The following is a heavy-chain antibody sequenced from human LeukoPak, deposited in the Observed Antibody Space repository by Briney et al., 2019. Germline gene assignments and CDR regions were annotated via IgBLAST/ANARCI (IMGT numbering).Heavy chain of an antibody. Sequence: GASVKVSCKASGYTFTGYYMHWVRQAPGQGLEWMGWINPNSGGTNYAQKFQGRVTMTRDTSISTAYMELSRLRSDDTAVYYCASGCSSTSCYPGGIYYYGMDAWGQGTTVTVSS. CDR3: ASGCSSTSCYPGGIYYYGMDA. CDR2: INPNSGGT. D-gene: IGHD2-2*01. V-gene: IGHV1-2*02. J-gene: IGHJ6*02. CDR1: GYTFTGYY.